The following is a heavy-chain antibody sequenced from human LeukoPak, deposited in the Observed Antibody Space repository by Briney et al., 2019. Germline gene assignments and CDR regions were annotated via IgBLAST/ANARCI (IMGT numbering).Heavy chain of an antibody. CDR2: IIPIFGTA. Sequence: ASVKVSCKASGYTFTSYYMHWVRQAPGQGLEWMGGIIPIFGTANYAQKFQGRVTITADESTSTAYMELSSLRSEDTAVHYCARGPLIQLWSHFYYMDVWGKGTTVTISS. D-gene: IGHD5-18*01. CDR1: GYTFTSYY. V-gene: IGHV1-69*13. CDR3: ARGPLIQLWSHFYYMDV. J-gene: IGHJ6*03.